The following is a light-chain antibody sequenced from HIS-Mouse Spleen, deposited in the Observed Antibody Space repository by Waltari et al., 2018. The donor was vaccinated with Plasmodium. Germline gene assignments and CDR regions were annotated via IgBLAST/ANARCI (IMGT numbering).Light chain of an antibody. CDR1: ALTKKY. Sequence: SYELTQPPSVSVSPGQTARITCSGDALTKKYAYWYQQKSGQAPVLVIYEDSKRPSGIPERFSGSSSGTMATLTIGGAQVEDEADYYCYSTDSSGNHRVFGGGTKLTVL. CDR3: YSTDSSGNHRV. V-gene: IGLV3-10*01. J-gene: IGLJ3*02. CDR2: EDS.